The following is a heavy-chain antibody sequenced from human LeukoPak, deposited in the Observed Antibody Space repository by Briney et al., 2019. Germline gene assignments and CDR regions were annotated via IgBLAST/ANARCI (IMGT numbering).Heavy chain of an antibody. Sequence: PSETLSLTCAVSGGSIISSNWWSWVRQPPGKGLEWIGEIYHRGSTNYNPSLKSRVTISVDKSKNQFSLKLSSVTAADTAVYYCARVQAAYYYGMDVWGKGTTVTVSS. CDR1: GGSIISSNW. CDR2: IYHRGST. V-gene: IGHV4-4*02. CDR3: ARVQAAYYYGMDV. D-gene: IGHD6-25*01. J-gene: IGHJ6*04.